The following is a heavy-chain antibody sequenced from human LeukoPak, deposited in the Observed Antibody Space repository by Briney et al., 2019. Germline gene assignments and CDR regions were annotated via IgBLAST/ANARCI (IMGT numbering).Heavy chain of an antibody. D-gene: IGHD2-2*01. Sequence: GGSLRLSCTASGFSFSNYAMSWVRQAPGKGLEWVSAINGSGGTTYYADSVKGRFTISRDNSKNTLYLQMNSLRAEDTAVYYCAKAHQLPRSSWGQGTLVTVSS. V-gene: IGHV3-23*01. J-gene: IGHJ5*02. CDR1: GFSFSNYA. CDR3: AKAHQLPRSS. CDR2: INGSGGTT.